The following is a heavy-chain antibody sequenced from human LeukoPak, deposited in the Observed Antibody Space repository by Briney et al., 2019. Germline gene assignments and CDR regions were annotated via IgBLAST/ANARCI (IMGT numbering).Heavy chain of an antibody. CDR2: ISSSGSTI. CDR3: AELGITMIGGV. V-gene: IGHV3-48*03. CDR1: GFTFSSYE. Sequence: GGSLRLSCAASGFTFSSYEMNWVRQAPGKGLEGVSYISSSGSTIYYADPVKGRFTISRANAKTSLYLQMNSLRAEDTAVYYCAELGITMIGGVWGKGTTVTISS. D-gene: IGHD3-10*02. J-gene: IGHJ6*04.